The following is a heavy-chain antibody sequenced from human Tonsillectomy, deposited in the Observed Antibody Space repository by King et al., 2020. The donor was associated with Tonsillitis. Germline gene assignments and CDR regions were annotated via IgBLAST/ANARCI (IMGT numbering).Heavy chain of an antibody. J-gene: IGHJ4*02. CDR2: IYYSGTT. V-gene: IGHV4-39*01. CDR3: ARHSSGWYALEY. D-gene: IGHD6-19*01. CDR1: DGSISSRKYC. Sequence: QLQESGPGLVKPSETLSLTCLVSDGSISSRKYCWAWIRQSPGKGLEWIGSIYYSGTTYYNPSLESRVTISVDTSRHQFSLKLSSVTAEDTAVYFCARHSSGWYALEYWGQGILVTVSS.